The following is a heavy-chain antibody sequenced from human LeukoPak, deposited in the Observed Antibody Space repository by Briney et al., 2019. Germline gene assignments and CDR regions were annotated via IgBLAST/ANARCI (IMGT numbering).Heavy chain of an antibody. J-gene: IGHJ3*02. Sequence: GGSLRLSCAASGFSFSNAWMDWVRRAPGKGLEWVGRIKSKTDGGTAHYAAPVKGRFTISRDDSRNTLYLQMNSLRTEDTAVYYCTRENRHSSGWYGAFDIWGQGTMVTVSS. CDR3: TRENRHSSGWYGAFDI. D-gene: IGHD6-19*01. CDR2: IKSKTDGGTA. CDR1: GFSFSNAW. V-gene: IGHV3-15*01.